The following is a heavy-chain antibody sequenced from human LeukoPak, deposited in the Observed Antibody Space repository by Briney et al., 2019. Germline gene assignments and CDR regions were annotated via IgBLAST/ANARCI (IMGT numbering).Heavy chain of an antibody. J-gene: IGHJ4*02. D-gene: IGHD2-2*01. CDR1: GYRFTIYF. CDR3: ARHSMEGAY. CDR2: IYPGESDT. Sequence: GQSLKIACNVSGYRFTIYFIAWVRQMPGKGLEWMGIIYPGESDTRYRPSFHGQVTISADQSISTAYLQWSSLKASDTAMYYCARHSMEGAYWGQGTLVSVSS. V-gene: IGHV5-51*01.